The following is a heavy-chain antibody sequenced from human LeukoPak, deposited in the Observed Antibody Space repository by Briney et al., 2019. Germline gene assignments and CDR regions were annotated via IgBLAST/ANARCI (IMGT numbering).Heavy chain of an antibody. V-gene: IGHV4-34*01. CDR1: GGSFSGYY. Sequence: SETLSLTCAVYGGSFSGYYWSWIRQPPGKGLEWIGEINHSGSTNYNPSLKSRVTISVDTSKNQFSLKLSSVTAADTAVYYCARDGYCSSTSCYTGVDYWGQGTLVTVSS. CDR3: ARDGYCSSTSCYTGVDY. CDR2: INHSGST. J-gene: IGHJ4*02. D-gene: IGHD2-2*03.